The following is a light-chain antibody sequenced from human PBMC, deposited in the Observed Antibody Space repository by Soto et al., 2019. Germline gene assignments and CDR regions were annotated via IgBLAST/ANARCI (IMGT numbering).Light chain of an antibody. CDR3: QQYNSYSPT. J-gene: IGKJ1*01. V-gene: IGKV1-5*01. Sequence: DIQMTQSPSTLSASVGDRVTITCRASQSISRWLAWHQQKPGKAPKLLIYDASSLESGVPSRFSGSGSGTEFTLTISSLQPDDAATYYCQQYNSYSPTFGQGTKVEIK. CDR2: DAS. CDR1: QSISRW.